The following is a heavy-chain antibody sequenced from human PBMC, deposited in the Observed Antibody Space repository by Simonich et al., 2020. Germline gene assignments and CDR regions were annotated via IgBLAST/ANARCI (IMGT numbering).Heavy chain of an antibody. Sequence: QVQLVESGGGVVQPGRSLRLSCAASGFTFSSYGMHWVRQAPGKGLEWVAVIWYDGSNKYYADSVKGRFTISRDNSKNTLYLQMNSLSAEDTAVYYCARDRYCSGGSCYYFDYWGQGTLVTVSS. CDR1: GFTFSSYG. D-gene: IGHD2-15*01. CDR2: IWYDGSNK. J-gene: IGHJ4*02. CDR3: ARDRYCSGGSCYYFDY. V-gene: IGHV3-33*01.